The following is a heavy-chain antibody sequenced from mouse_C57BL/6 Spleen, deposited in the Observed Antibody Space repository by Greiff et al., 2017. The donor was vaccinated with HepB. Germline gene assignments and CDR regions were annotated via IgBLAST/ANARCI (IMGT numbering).Heavy chain of an antibody. Sequence: DVQLQESGPGLAKPSQTLSLTCSVTGYSITSDYWNSIRKFPGNKLEYMGYISYSGSTYYNPSLKSRISITRDTSKNQYYLQLNSVTTEDTATYYCARVGTDYFDYWGQGTTLTVSS. CDR2: ISYSGST. CDR3: ARVGTDYFDY. CDR1: GYSITSDY. J-gene: IGHJ2*01. V-gene: IGHV3-8*01. D-gene: IGHD3-3*01.